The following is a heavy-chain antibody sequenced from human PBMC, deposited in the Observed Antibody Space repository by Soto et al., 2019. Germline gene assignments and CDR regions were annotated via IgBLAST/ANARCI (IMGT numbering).Heavy chain of an antibody. D-gene: IGHD3-22*01. J-gene: IGHJ6*02. V-gene: IGHV4-39*07. CDR2: IYHNGSS. Sequence: SETQSLPSTVSCGSSINSSYYWIWIRQPPGEGLEWIGEIYHNGSSNYHPSLQRRITISVEKSKNQFSLKLSSGTAADTAVYYCAREGDSSGYYYYYGMDVWGQGTTVTVSS. CDR3: AREGDSSGYYYYYGMDV. CDR1: CGSSINSSYY.